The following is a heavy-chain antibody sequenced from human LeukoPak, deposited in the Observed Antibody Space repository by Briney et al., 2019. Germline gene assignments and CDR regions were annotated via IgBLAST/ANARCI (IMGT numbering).Heavy chain of an antibody. V-gene: IGHV3-30*18. J-gene: IGHJ4*02. CDR3: AKDSGLSSGYLIDY. CDR1: GFTFSSYG. CDR2: ISYDGSNK. Sequence: GGSLRLSCAASGFTFSSYGMHWVRQAPGKGLEWVAVISYDGSNKYYADSVKGRFTISRDNSKNTLYLQMNSLRAEDTAVYYCAKDSGLSSGYLIDYWGQGTLVTVSS. D-gene: IGHD3-22*01.